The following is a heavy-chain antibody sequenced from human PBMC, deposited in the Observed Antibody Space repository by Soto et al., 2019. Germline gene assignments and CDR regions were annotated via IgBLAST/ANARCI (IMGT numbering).Heavy chain of an antibody. J-gene: IGHJ4*02. Sequence: QVQVVESGGGVVQPGTSLRLSCAASGVTFNNYGMHWVRQAPGKGLEWVAVIWYDASHKYYADSVKGRFTIARDNSKNALYLHMRSLRGEDTAVYYCARDKTFGGTIGSAFDSWGQGTLVTVSS. CDR3: ARDKTFGGTIGSAFDS. CDR2: IWYDASHK. D-gene: IGHD3-16*01. CDR1: GVTFNNYG. V-gene: IGHV3-33*01.